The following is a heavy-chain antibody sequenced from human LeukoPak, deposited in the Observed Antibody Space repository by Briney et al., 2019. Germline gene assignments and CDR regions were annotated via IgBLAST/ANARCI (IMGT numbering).Heavy chain of an antibody. CDR3: AREGDGDNRPIDY. D-gene: IGHD4-17*01. CDR1: RGSISSYC. Sequence: PSQTLSLTCTVSRGSISSYCLSWIRQPAGKGLDGIGLIYTSWSTNYNPSLKSPVTMSVATSKTQSSLTLRSVTAAEAAVYYCAREGDGDNRPIDYWGQGNLVTVSS. CDR2: IYTSWST. J-gene: IGHJ4*02. V-gene: IGHV4-4*07.